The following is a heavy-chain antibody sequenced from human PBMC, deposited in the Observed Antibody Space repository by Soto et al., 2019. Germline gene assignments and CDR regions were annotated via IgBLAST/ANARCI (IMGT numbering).Heavy chain of an antibody. Sequence: QVQLQESGPGLVKPSETLSLTCTVSGGSVSSGSYYWSWIRQPPGKGLEWIGYIYYSGSTNYNPSLKSRVTISVDTSKNQFSLKLSSVTAADTAVYYCARNYYDSSGSLDYWGQGTLVTVSS. V-gene: IGHV4-61*01. J-gene: IGHJ4*02. CDR3: ARNYYDSSGSLDY. CDR1: GGSVSSGSYY. CDR2: IYYSGST. D-gene: IGHD3-22*01.